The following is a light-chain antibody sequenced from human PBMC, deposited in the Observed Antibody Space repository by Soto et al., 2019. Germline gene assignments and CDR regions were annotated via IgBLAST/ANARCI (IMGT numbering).Light chain of an antibody. Sequence: QYVVTQPPSVSGAPGQRVTISCTGSSSNIGAGYDVHWYQQLPGTAPKLLIYGNSNRPSGVPDRFSGSKSGTSASLAITGLQAEDEADYYCQSYDTSLSVLYVFGTGTKVTVL. CDR1: SSNIGAGYD. CDR2: GNS. J-gene: IGLJ1*01. V-gene: IGLV1-40*01. CDR3: QSYDTSLSVLYV.